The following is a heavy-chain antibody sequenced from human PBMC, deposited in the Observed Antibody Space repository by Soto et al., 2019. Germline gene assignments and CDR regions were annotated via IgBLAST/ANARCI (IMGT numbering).Heavy chain of an antibody. CDR3: AAAYYDSSAYLGY. V-gene: IGHV1-58*01. CDR1: GFTFTSSA. CDR2: IVVGSGNT. D-gene: IGHD3-22*01. Sequence: QMQLVQSGPEVKKPGTSVKVSCKASGFTFTSSALQWVRQARAQRLEWIAWIVVGSGNTNYAQKFQERVTITRDMSASTAYIEASSLRSEDTAVYYGAAAYYDSSAYLGYWGQGTLVTVSS. J-gene: IGHJ4*02.